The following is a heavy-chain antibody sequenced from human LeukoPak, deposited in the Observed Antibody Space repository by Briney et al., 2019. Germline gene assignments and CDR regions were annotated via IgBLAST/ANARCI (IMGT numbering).Heavy chain of an antibody. Sequence: GASVKVSCKASGHTFTGYYMHWVRQAPGQGLEWMGWINPNSGGTNYAQKFQGRVTMTRDTSISTAYMELSRLRSDDTAVYYCARFSHAEFKNDYWGQGTLFTVSS. D-gene: IGHD3-10*01. J-gene: IGHJ4*02. CDR3: ARFSHAEFKNDY. CDR1: GHTFTGYY. CDR2: INPNSGGT. V-gene: IGHV1-2*02.